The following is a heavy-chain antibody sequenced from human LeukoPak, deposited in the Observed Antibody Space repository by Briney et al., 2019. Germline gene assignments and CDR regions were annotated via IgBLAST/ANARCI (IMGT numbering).Heavy chain of an antibody. CDR2: ISSSGSTI. J-gene: IGHJ4*02. Sequence: AGGSLRLSCAASGFTFSDYYMSWIRQAPGKGLEWVSYISSSGSTIYYADSVKGRFTISRDNAKNTLYLQMNSLRAEDTAVYYCATFTERENYHYTANPWGQGTLVIVS. CDR1: GFTFSDYY. D-gene: IGHD3-16*02. CDR3: ATFTERENYHYTANP. V-gene: IGHV3-11*04.